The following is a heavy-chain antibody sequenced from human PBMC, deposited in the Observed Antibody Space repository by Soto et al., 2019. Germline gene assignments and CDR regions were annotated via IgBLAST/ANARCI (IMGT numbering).Heavy chain of an antibody. V-gene: IGHV1-69*13. J-gene: IGHJ4*02. CDR3: ARDGTLYDSSGYYYVY. CDR1: GGTFSRYA. Sequence: SVKVSCKASGGTFSRYAISWVRQAPGQGLEWMGGIIPTFGKANYAQKFQGRVTITADESTSTGYMELRSLISEDTAVYYCARDGTLYDSSGYYYVYWGQGTLVTVSS. CDR2: IIPTFGKA. D-gene: IGHD3-22*01.